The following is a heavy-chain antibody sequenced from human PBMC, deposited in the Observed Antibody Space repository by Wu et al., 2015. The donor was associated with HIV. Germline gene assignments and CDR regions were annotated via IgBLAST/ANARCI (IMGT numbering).Heavy chain of an antibody. D-gene: IGHD3-10*01. CDR1: GGTFSSYA. J-gene: IGHJ5*02. Sequence: QVQLVQSGAEVKKPGSSVRVSCKASGGTFSSYAISWVRQAPGQGLEWMGRIIPIFGTANYAQKFQGRVTITADESTSTAYMELSSLRSEDTAVYYCARDSTFTMVRGVPRVGWFDPWGQGTLVTVSS. CDR2: IIPIFGTA. CDR3: ARDSTFTMVRGVPRVGWFDP. V-gene: IGHV1-69*15.